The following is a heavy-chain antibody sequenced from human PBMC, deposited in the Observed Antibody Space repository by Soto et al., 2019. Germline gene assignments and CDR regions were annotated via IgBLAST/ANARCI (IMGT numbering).Heavy chain of an antibody. V-gene: IGHV1-69*08. CDR2: IISILGIT. J-gene: IGHJ4*02. CDR1: GGTFSSYS. Sequence: QVQLVQSGAEVKKPGSSVKVSCKASGGTFSSYSIAWVRQAPGQGPEWMGRIISILGITNYAQKFKGRVTITADTSTTTVYMELSSLRSEETAVYYCARDPLSGDHSAYFDYWGQGTLITLSS. D-gene: IGHD3-22*01. CDR3: ARDPLSGDHSAYFDY.